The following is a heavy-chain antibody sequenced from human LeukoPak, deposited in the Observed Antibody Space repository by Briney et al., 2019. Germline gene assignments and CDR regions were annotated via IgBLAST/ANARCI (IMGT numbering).Heavy chain of an antibody. CDR3: ARGGWEDYVWGSYRYFDY. CDR2: ISSSSSYI. CDR1: GLTFSSYW. D-gene: IGHD3-16*02. V-gene: IGHV3-21*01. Sequence: GGSLRLSCAASGLTFSSYWMSWVRQAPGKGLEWVSSISSSSSYIYYADSVKGRFTISRDNAKNSLYLQMNSLRAEDTAVYYCARGGWEDYVWGSYRYFDYWGQGTLVTVSS. J-gene: IGHJ4*02.